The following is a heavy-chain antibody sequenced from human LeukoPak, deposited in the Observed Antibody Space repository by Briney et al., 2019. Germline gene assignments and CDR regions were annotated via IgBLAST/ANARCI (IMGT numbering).Heavy chain of an antibody. J-gene: IGHJ4*02. CDR2: ISYHGSDQ. Sequence: GGSLRLSCAASRFIFSNYAMHWVRQAPGKGLDWVAVISYHGSDQYYADSVRGRFTISRDYSKNTLYLQMNSLRTEDTAVYYCARQDCSGGSCYLDYWGQGTLVTVSS. CDR3: ARQDCSGGSCYLDY. D-gene: IGHD2-15*01. V-gene: IGHV3-30*04. CDR1: RFIFSNYA.